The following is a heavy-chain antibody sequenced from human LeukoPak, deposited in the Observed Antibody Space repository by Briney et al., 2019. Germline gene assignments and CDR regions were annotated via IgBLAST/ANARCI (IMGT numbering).Heavy chain of an antibody. J-gene: IGHJ4*02. CDR1: GYTFTDYY. CDR2: INPNSGGT. V-gene: IGHV1-2*02. Sequence: ASVKVSCKDSGYTFTDYYMHWVRQAPGQVLEWMGWINPNSGGTNYAQKFQGRVTMTRDTSISTAYMELSRLRSDDTAVYYCARDFGPDESDTMVRGDPLYYFVYWGQGTLVTVSS. D-gene: IGHD3-10*01. CDR3: ARDFGPDESDTMVRGDPLYYFVY.